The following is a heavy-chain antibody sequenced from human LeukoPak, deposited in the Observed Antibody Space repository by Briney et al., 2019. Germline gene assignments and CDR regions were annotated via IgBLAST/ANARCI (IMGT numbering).Heavy chain of an antibody. J-gene: IGHJ4*02. CDR1: GFTFSSYE. Sequence: GGSLRLSCAASGFTFSSYEMNWVRQAPGKGLEWVSYISSSGSTIYYADSVKRRFTISRDNAKNSLYLQMNSLRAEDTAVYYCARSLYYYDSSGYDYWGQGTLVTVSS. D-gene: IGHD3-22*01. V-gene: IGHV3-48*03. CDR2: ISSSGSTI. CDR3: ARSLYYYDSSGYDY.